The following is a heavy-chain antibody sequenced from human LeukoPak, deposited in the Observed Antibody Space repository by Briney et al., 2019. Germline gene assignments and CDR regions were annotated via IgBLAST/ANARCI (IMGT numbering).Heavy chain of an antibody. CDR3: VKRGPGYDKSTYPPHYFDY. D-gene: IGHD3-22*01. Sequence: GGSLRLSCAASGFTFNIYAMNWVRQAPGKGLEWVSGISVSGGRTDYADSVKGRFTISRDNSKNTLYLQMNSLRAEDTAVYYCVKRGPGYDKSTYPPHYFDYWVQGTLVAVSS. CDR1: GFTFNIYA. CDR2: ISVSGGRT. V-gene: IGHV3-23*01. J-gene: IGHJ4*02.